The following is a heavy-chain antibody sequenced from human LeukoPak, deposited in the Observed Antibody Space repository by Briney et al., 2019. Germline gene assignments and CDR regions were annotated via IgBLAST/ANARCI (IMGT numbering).Heavy chain of an antibody. J-gene: IGHJ4*02. CDR2: ISGSSNAI. V-gene: IGHV3-48*02. D-gene: IGHD4-11*01. CDR3: ARDRTTVTTSALDY. Sequence: PGGSLRLSCAASGFTFNNAWMNWVRQAPGKGLEWVSYISGSSNAIYYADSVKGRFTISGDNAKNSLYLQMNSLRDEDTAVYYCARDRTTVTTSALDYWGQGTLVTVSS. CDR1: GFTFNNAW.